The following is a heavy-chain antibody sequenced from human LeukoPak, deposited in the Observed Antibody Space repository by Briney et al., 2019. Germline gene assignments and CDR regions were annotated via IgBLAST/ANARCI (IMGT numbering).Heavy chain of an antibody. D-gene: IGHD3-3*01. V-gene: IGHV1-18*01. CDR2: ISAYNGNT. Sequence: GASVKVSCKASGYTFTSYGISWVRQAPGQGLEWMGWISAYNGNTNYAQKLQGRVTMTTDTSTSTAYMELRSLRSDDTAVYYCARVPLPWPYYDFWSGYQPYNWFDPWGQGTLVTVSS. CDR1: GYTFTSYG. J-gene: IGHJ5*02. CDR3: ARVPLPWPYYDFWSGYQPYNWFDP.